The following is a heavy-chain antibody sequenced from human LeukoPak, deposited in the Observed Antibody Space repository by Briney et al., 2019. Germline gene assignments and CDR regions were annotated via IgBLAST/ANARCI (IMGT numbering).Heavy chain of an antibody. D-gene: IGHD2/OR15-2a*01. J-gene: IGHJ6*03. V-gene: IGHV3-11*04. CDR2: ISSSGSTI. CDR1: GFTFSDYY. Sequence: GGSLRLSCAASGFTFSDYYMSWIRQAPGKGLEWVSYISSSGSTIYYADSVKGRFTISRDNAKNSLYLQMNSLRAEDTAVYYCAKYVNYYYMDVWGKGTTVTVSS. CDR3: AKYVNYYYMDV.